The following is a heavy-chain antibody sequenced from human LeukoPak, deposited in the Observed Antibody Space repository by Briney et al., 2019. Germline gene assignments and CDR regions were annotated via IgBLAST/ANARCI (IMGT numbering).Heavy chain of an antibody. V-gene: IGHV3-30*18. CDR1: GFAFITFG. D-gene: IGHD1-26*01. CDR2: TSFDGSNT. CDR3: AKDRIVGATRFLDF. J-gene: IGHJ4*02. Sequence: PGKSLRLSCAASGFAFITFGMHWVRQAPGKGLEWVATTSFDGSNTYFSDSVRGRFTIPRDNSRNTLFLQMSSLSAEDTAVYYCAKDRIVGATRFLDFWGQGTLVTVSS.